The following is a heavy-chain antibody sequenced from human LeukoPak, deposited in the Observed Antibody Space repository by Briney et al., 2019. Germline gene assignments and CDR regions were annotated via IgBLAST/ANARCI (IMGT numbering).Heavy chain of an antibody. Sequence: SETLSLTCTVSGDSISDFYWSWVRQPPNKGLEWIGFIHHNGASNYKASLRSRATIAIDTPKNQFSLRLSSVTAADTAFYYCARYTASGGYVASFYDPWGQEILVTVSS. CDR1: GDSISDFY. V-gene: IGHV4-59*08. CDR2: IHHNGAS. D-gene: IGHD2/OR15-2a*01. J-gene: IGHJ5*02. CDR3: ARYTASGGYVASFYDP.